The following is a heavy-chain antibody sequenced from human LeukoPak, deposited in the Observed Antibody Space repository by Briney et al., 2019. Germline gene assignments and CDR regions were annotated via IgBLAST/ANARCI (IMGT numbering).Heavy chain of an antibody. CDR1: GFSISSGYY. CDR2: NDDSGST. Sequence: PSETLSLTCAGSGFSISSGYYWRWIRQPPGKGLEWIGTNDDSGSTYYKPSLKRRVTISVDTSKNQFSMKLSSVTAAATAVYYCVWRGDYGAPPGAFDIWGQGTMVTVSS. J-gene: IGHJ3*02. CDR3: VWRGDYGAPPGAFDI. V-gene: IGHV4-38-2*01. D-gene: IGHD4-17*01.